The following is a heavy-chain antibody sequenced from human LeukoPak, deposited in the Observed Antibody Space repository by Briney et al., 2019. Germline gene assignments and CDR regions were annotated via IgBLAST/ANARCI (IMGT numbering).Heavy chain of an antibody. CDR3: ARDQFTVTDY. CDR1: GGTFSSYA. D-gene: IGHD4-17*01. CDR2: IIPIFGTA. V-gene: IGHV1-69*06. Sequence: GASVKVSCKASGGTFSSYAISWVRQAPGQGLEWMGGIIPIFGTANYAQKFQGRVTITADKSTSTAYMELSRLRSDDTAVYYCARDQFTVTDYWGQGTLVTVSS. J-gene: IGHJ4*02.